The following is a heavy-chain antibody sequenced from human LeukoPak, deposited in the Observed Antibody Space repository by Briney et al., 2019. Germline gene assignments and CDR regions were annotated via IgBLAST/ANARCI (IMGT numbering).Heavy chain of an antibody. CDR1: GYTFTGYY. D-gene: IGHD6-19*01. J-gene: IGHJ4*02. Sequence: ASVKVSCKASGYTFTGYYMHWVRQAPGQGLEWMGWINPNSGGTNYAQKFQGWVTMTRDTSISTAYMELSRLRSDDTAVYYCARGLYVAGVEFNYWGQGTLVTVSS. CDR3: ARGLYVAGVEFNY. CDR2: INPNSGGT. V-gene: IGHV1-2*04.